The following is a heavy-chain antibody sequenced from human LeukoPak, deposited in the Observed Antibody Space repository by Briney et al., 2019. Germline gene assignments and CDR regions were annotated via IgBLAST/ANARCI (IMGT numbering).Heavy chain of an antibody. D-gene: IGHD6-19*01. CDR1: GFTFSNYT. J-gene: IGHJ4*02. Sequence: PGGSLRLSCSASGFTFSNYTMHWVRQAPGKGLEFVSGISSSGGNTYDADTVKGRFTISRDNSNATLYLQMSSLRTEDTALYYCVKDSAPYSNGWGFDYWGQGTLVTVSS. V-gene: IGHV3-64D*09. CDR3: VKDSAPYSNGWGFDY. CDR2: ISSSGGNT.